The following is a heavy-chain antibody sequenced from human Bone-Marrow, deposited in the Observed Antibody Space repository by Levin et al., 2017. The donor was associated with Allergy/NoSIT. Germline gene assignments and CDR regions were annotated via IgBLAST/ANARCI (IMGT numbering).Heavy chain of an antibody. CDR1: GFTFSSYA. D-gene: IGHD3-16*01. Sequence: GESRKISCAASGFTFSSYAMSWVRQAPGKGLEWVSAISGSGGSTYYADSVKGRFTISRDNSKNTLYLQMNSLRAEDTAVYYCAKGKLRRFDPWGQGTLVTVSS. J-gene: IGHJ5*02. CDR3: AKGKLRRFDP. V-gene: IGHV3-23*01. CDR2: ISGSGGST.